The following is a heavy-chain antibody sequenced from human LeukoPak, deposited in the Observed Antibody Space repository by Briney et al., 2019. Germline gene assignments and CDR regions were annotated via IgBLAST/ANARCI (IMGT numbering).Heavy chain of an antibody. Sequence: PGRSLRLSCAASGFTFSSYAMHWVRQAPGKGLEGVAVISYDGSNKYYADSVKGRFTIPRDNSKNTLYLQMNSLRAEDTALYRCARGDRGGWYFDYWGQGTLVTVSS. J-gene: IGHJ4*02. CDR2: ISYDGSNK. CDR1: GFTFSSYA. V-gene: IGHV3-30-3*01. D-gene: IGHD5-24*01. CDR3: ARGDRGGWYFDY.